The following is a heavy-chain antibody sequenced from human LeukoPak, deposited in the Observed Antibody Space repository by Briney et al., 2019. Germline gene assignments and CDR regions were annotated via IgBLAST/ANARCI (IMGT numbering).Heavy chain of an antibody. V-gene: IGHV4-31*03. CDR2: IYYSGST. J-gene: IGHJ4*02. Sequence: TLSLTCTVSGGSISSGGYYWSWIRQHPGKGPEWIGYIYYSGSTYYNPSLKSRVTISVDTSKNQFSLKLSSVTAADTAVYYCARTVPGYYDSSGHFEGGTFDYWGQGTLVTVSS. CDR1: GGSISSGGYY. D-gene: IGHD3-22*01. CDR3: ARTVPGYYDSSGHFEGGTFDY.